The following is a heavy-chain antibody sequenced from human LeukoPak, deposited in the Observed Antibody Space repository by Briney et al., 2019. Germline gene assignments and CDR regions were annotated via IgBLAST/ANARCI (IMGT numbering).Heavy chain of an antibody. CDR2: INADGSAK. CDR3: ARRAGAYSHPYDY. Sequence: GGSLRLSCAASGFTFTTYWMGWVRQAPGKGLEWVANINADGSAKYYVDSVQGRFTISRDNAKNSLFLQMDSLRAEDTAVYYCARRAGAYSHPYDYWGQGTLVTVSS. J-gene: IGHJ4*02. V-gene: IGHV3-7*03. CDR1: GFTFTTYW. D-gene: IGHD4/OR15-4a*01.